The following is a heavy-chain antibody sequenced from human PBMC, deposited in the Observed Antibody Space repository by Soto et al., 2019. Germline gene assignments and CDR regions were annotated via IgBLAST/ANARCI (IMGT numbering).Heavy chain of an antibody. Sequence: GGSLRLSCAASGFTFSSYAMSWVRQAPGKGLEWISAISGSGGSTYYADSVKGRFTISRDNSKNTLYLQMNSLRAEDTAVYYCAKDSEGIVATISDYWGQGTLVTVSS. D-gene: IGHD5-12*01. CDR1: GFTFSSYA. CDR2: ISGSGGST. V-gene: IGHV3-23*01. J-gene: IGHJ4*02. CDR3: AKDSEGIVATISDY.